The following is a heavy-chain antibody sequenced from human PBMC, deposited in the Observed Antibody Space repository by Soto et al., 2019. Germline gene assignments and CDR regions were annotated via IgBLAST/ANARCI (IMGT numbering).Heavy chain of an antibody. Sequence: QVQLVQSGAEVKKPGSSVKVSCKASGGTFSSYAISWVRQAPGQGLEWMGGIIPIFGTANYAQKFQGRVTSTADESTSTAYMELSSLRSEDTAVYYCARGAVVVVAAEENWFDPWGQGTLVTVSS. CDR1: GGTFSSYA. J-gene: IGHJ5*02. CDR3: ARGAVVVVAAEENWFDP. D-gene: IGHD2-15*01. V-gene: IGHV1-69*12. CDR2: IIPIFGTA.